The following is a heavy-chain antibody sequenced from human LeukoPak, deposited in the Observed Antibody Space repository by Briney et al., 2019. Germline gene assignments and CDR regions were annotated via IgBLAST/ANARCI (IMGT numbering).Heavy chain of an antibody. Sequence: GESLRLSCEASGFIFSNYGMHWVRQAPSKGLEWLALIWYDGQTKFYADSVKGRFTISRDNSGNTLFLHMASLRVEDTAVYYCAREWGRIAVAGGPGYWGQGALVTVSS. CDR1: GFIFSNYG. CDR3: AREWGRIAVAGGPGY. V-gene: IGHV3-33*01. J-gene: IGHJ4*02. CDR2: IWYDGQTK. D-gene: IGHD6-19*01.